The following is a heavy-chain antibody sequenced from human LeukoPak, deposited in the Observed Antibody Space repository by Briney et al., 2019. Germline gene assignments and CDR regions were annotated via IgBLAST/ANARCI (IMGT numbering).Heavy chain of an antibody. Sequence: GGSLRLSCAASGFTVSSNYMSWVRQAPGKGLEWVSVIYSGGSTYYADSVKGRFTISRDNSKNTLYLQMSSLRAEDTAVYYCARGIAVVAAKGDAFDIWGQGTMVTVSS. D-gene: IGHD2-15*01. V-gene: IGHV3-66*01. J-gene: IGHJ3*02. CDR2: IYSGGST. CDR3: ARGIAVVAAKGDAFDI. CDR1: GFTVSSNY.